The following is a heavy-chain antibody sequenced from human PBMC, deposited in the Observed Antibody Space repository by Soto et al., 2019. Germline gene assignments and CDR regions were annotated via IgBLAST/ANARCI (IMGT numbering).Heavy chain of an antibody. D-gene: IGHD2-2*01. V-gene: IGHV1-46*01. CDR2: INPSGGST. CDR1: GYTFTSYY. CDR3: ARDQGYCSSTSCYQTLLLGLYYYYGMDV. J-gene: IGHJ6*02. Sequence: QVQLVQSGAEVKKPGASVKVSCKASGYTFTSYYMHWVRQAPGQGLEWMGIINPSGGSTSYAKKFQGRVTMTRDTSTSTVYMELSSLRSEDTAVYYCARDQGYCSSTSCYQTLLLGLYYYYGMDVWGQGTTVTVSS.